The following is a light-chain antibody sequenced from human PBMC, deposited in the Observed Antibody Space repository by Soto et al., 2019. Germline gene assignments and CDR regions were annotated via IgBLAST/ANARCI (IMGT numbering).Light chain of an antibody. CDR1: QSITSNH. Sequence: ETVLTQSPGTLSLSPGERATLFCRASQSITSNHLAWYQQKPGQAPRLLIYGASSRATGIPDRFSGSGSGTDFTLPISRLEPEYFAVYYCQQHGTSPPSWTFGQGTKVEIK. J-gene: IGKJ1*01. CDR3: QQHGTSPPSWT. CDR2: GAS. V-gene: IGKV3-20*01.